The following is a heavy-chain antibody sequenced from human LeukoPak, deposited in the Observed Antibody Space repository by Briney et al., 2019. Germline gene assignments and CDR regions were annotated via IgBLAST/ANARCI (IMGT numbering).Heavy chain of an antibody. V-gene: IGHV1-69*13. D-gene: IGHD6-19*01. Sequence: VASVNVSCKASGGTFSSYAISWVRQAPGQGLEWMGGIIPIFGTANYAQKFQGRVTITADESTSTAYMELSSLRSEDTAVYYCARVGGVAVDYWGQGTLVTVSS. CDR2: IIPIFGTA. J-gene: IGHJ4*02. CDR3: ARVGGVAVDY. CDR1: GGTFSSYA.